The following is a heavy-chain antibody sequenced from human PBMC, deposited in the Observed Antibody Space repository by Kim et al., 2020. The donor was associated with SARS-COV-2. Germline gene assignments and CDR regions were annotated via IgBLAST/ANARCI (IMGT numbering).Heavy chain of an antibody. V-gene: IGHV4-34*01. CDR2: INHSGST. J-gene: IGHJ6*02. Sequence: SETLSLTCAVYGGSFSGYYWSWIRQPPGKGLEWIGEINHSGSTNYNPSLKSRVTISVDTSKNQFSLKLSSVTAADTAVYYCARGIKPRVYYYYGMDVWGQGTTVTVSS. CDR3: ARGIKPRVYYYYGMDV. CDR1: GGSFSGYY.